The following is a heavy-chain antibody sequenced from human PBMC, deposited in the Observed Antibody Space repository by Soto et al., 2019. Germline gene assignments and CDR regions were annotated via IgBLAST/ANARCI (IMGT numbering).Heavy chain of an antibody. CDR2: ISYDGSNK. V-gene: IGHV3-30*18. J-gene: IGHJ4*02. Sequence: GGSLKLSLPPSGLTFSSFGMPWVRQAPGKGLEWVAVISYDGSNKYYADSVKGRFTISRDNSKNTLYLQMNSLRAEDTAVYYCAKGNYGVYWGQGTLVTVSS. CDR1: GLTFSSFG. CDR3: AKGNYGVY.